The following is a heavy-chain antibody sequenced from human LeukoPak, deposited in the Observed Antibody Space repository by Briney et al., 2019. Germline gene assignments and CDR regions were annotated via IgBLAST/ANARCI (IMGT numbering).Heavy chain of an antibody. J-gene: IGHJ4*02. CDR1: GFTFRSYA. V-gene: IGHV3-23*01. Sequence: LPGGSLRLSCAASGFTFRSYAMSWVRQAPGKGLEWVSAISKDADATYYAGSVRGRFTISRDNSKDTLSLQMNSLRAEDTAVYYCAKESPYCHGTDCRIYYFDSWGQGTLVTVSS. D-gene: IGHD2-15*01. CDR2: ISKDADAT. CDR3: AKESPYCHGTDCRIYYFDS.